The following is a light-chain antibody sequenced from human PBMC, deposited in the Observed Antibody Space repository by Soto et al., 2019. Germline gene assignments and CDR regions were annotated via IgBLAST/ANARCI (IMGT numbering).Light chain of an antibody. V-gene: IGLV2-23*01. CDR1: SSNVGTYDL. CDR3: CSFAVGAAVV. Sequence: QSALTQPASVSAAPGQSITISCTGTSSNVGTYDLIPWYQHNPDKAPKLIIYEGTKRPSGISSRFSGSKSGNTASLTISGLQDEDDADYYCCSFAVGAAVVFGGGTKLTVL. J-gene: IGLJ2*01. CDR2: EGT.